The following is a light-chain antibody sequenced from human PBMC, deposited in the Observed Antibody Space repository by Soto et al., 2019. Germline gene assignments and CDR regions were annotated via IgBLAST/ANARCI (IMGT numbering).Light chain of an antibody. Sequence: QSVLTQPPSASGSPGQSVAISCTGTSGDIGGYNFVSWYQQHPGKAPKVLIYEVSKRASVVPDRFSGSKSGNTASLTVTGLQAEDEADYYCTSYARSNTVLFGVGTKLNVL. CDR1: SGDIGGYNF. J-gene: IGLJ2*01. V-gene: IGLV2-8*01. CDR2: EVS. CDR3: TSYARSNTVL.